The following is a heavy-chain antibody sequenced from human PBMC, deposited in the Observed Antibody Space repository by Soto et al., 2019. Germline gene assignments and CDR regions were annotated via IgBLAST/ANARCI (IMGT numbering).Heavy chain of an antibody. CDR2: ISGSGGST. V-gene: IGHV3-23*01. D-gene: IGHD6-13*01. CDR3: AKSYSSNWYDYFDY. J-gene: IGHJ4*02. Sequence: LRLSCAASEFTFSTYAMSWVRQAPGKGLEWVSAISGSGGSTYYADSVKGRFTISRDTSKNTLYLQMNSLRAEDTALYYCAKSYSSNWYDYFDYWGQGTLVTVPQ. CDR1: EFTFSTYA.